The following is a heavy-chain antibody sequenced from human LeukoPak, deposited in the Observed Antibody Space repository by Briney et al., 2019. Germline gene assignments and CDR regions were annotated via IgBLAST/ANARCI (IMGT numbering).Heavy chain of an antibody. J-gene: IGHJ4*02. V-gene: IGHV3-23*01. D-gene: IGHD3-10*01. CDR2: ISGSGGST. CDR3: AKLRSLDEWSYGSGSYYKGPFDY. Sequence: GGSLRLSCAASGFTFSSYAMSWVRQAPGKGLEWVSAISGSGGSTYYADSVKGRFTISRDNSKNTLYLQMNSLRAEDTAVYYCAKLRSLDEWSYGSGSYYKGPFDYWGQGTLVTVSS. CDR1: GFTFSSYA.